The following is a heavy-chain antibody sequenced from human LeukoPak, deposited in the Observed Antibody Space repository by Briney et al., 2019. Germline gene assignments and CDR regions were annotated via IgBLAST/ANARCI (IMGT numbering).Heavy chain of an antibody. CDR1: GFTFSSYS. J-gene: IGHJ4*02. V-gene: IGHV3-48*02. CDR2: ISGSSGTI. CDR3: ARGVATAKGGILGY. D-gene: IGHD5-12*01. Sequence: PGGSLRLSCAASGFTFSSYSMNWVRQPPGKGLEWVSYISGSSGTISYADSVKGRFTISRDNAKNSLYLQMNSLRDEDTAVYYCARGVATAKGGILGYWGQGTLVTVSS.